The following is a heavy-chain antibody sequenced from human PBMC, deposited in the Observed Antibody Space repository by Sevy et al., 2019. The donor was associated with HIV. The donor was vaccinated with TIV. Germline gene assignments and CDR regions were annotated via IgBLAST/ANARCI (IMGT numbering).Heavy chain of an antibody. V-gene: IGHV4-59*01. Sequence: SETLSLTCTVSGASISSYYWSWIRQPPGKGLEWVGYIYYNGRTNYNPSLKSRVTISVDTSKNQFSLKLISVTAADTAVHYCARSLADYYYGMDVWGQGTTVTVSS. J-gene: IGHJ6*02. CDR3: ARSLADYYYGMDV. CDR1: GASISSYY. CDR2: IYYNGRT.